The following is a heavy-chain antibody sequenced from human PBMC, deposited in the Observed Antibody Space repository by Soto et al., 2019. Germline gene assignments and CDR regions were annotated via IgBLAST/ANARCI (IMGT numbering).Heavy chain of an antibody. CDR1: GFTFSSYA. CDR3: ARDPSGNRNSVVVTDY. D-gene: IGHD2-21*02. V-gene: IGHV3-30-3*01. Sequence: QVQLVESGGGVVQPGRSLRLSCAASGFTFSSYAMHWVRQAPGKGLEWVAVISYDGSNKYYEDSVKGRFTISRDNSKNRLYLQMNSLRAEDTAVYYCARDPSGNRNSVVVTDYWGQGTLVTVSS. J-gene: IGHJ4*02. CDR2: ISYDGSNK.